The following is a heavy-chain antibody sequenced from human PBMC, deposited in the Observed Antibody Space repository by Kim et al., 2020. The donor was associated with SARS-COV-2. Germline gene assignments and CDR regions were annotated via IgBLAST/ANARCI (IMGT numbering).Heavy chain of an antibody. V-gene: IGHV3-30*04. D-gene: IGHD2-15*01. J-gene: IGHJ4*01. Sequence: GGSLRLSCAASGFTFSSYAMHWVRQAPGKGLEWVAVISYDGSNKYYADSVKGRFTISRDNSKNTLYRQMNSLRAEDTAVYYRARGASVVVAATYDSLFD. CDR2: ISYDGSNK. CDR3: ARGASVVVAATYDSLFD. CDR1: GFTFSSYA.